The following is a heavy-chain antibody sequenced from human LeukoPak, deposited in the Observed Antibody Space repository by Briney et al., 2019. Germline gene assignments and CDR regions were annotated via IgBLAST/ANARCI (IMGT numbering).Heavy chain of an antibody. V-gene: IGHV3-48*03. D-gene: IGHD3-16*01. CDR3: ARDVYDYVWGSYSLDY. CDR1: GFTFSSYE. Sequence: TGGSLRLSCAASGFTFSSYEMNWVRQAPGKGLEWVSYISSSGSTIYYADSVKGRFTISRDNAKNSLYLQMNSLRAEDKAVYYCARDVYDYVWGSYSLDYWGQGTLVTVSS. J-gene: IGHJ4*02. CDR2: ISSSGSTI.